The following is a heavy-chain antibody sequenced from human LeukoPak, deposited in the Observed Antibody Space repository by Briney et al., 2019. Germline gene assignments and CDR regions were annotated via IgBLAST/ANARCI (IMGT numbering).Heavy chain of an antibody. V-gene: IGHV3-30*03. D-gene: IGHD1-26*01. J-gene: IGHJ4*02. Sequence: GRSLRLSCAASGFTFSSYGMHWVRQAPGKGLEWAAVISYDGSDKYYADSVKGRFTISRDNSKNTLFLQMNSLRAEDTAVYYCGSGTYLYYFDHWGQGTLVTVSS. CDR1: GFTFSSYG. CDR3: GSGTYLYYFDH. CDR2: ISYDGSDK.